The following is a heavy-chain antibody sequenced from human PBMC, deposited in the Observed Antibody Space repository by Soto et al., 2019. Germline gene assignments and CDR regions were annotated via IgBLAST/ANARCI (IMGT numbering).Heavy chain of an antibody. CDR2: IWYDGSNK. V-gene: IGHV3-33*01. D-gene: IGHD6-13*01. CDR3: ARDQLYSSSWSDY. Sequence: PGGSLRLSYAASGFTFSSYGMHWVRQAPGKGLEWVAVIWYDGSNKYYADSVKGRFTISRDNSKNTLYLQMNSLRAEDTAVYYCARDQLYSSSWSDYWGQGTLVTVPQ. J-gene: IGHJ4*02. CDR1: GFTFSSYG.